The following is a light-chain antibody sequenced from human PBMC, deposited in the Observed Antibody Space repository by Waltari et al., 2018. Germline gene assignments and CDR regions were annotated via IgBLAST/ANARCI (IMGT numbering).Light chain of an antibody. CDR1: KCISNY. Sequence: DIQMTQSPSSVSPSVGDRVTITCRASKCISNYLAWYQQKPGKVPKLLIYAASSLQSGVPSRFSGSGSGTDFTLTISSLQPEDVATYYCQNYNSAPRTFGQGTKVEIK. V-gene: IGKV1-27*01. J-gene: IGKJ1*01. CDR2: AAS. CDR3: QNYNSAPRT.